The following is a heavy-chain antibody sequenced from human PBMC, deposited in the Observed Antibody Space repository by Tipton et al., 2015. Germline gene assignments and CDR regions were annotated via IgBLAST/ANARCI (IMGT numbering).Heavy chain of an antibody. CDR3: AREGGYGSAHFDY. D-gene: IGHD5-18*01. CDR1: GYTFTHYG. J-gene: IGHJ4*02. Sequence: QSGPEVKKPGASVKVSCKASGYTFTHYGISWVRQAPGQGLEWMGGIIPIFGTANNAQKFQGRVTITADKSTSTVYMDLSSLRSEDTAVYFCAREGGYGSAHFDYWGQGTLVTVSS. V-gene: IGHV1-69*06. CDR2: IIPIFGTA.